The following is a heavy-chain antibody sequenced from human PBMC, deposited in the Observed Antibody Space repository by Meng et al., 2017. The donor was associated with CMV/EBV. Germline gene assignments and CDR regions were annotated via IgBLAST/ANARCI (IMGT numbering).Heavy chain of an antibody. Sequence: QVQCQESGPGLVKPSETLSLTCTVSGGSISSYYWSWIRQPAGKGLEWIGRIYTSGSTNYNPSLKSRVTMSVDTSKNQFSLKLSSVTAADTAVYYCAREIVVVPAAIDNWFDPWGQGTLVTVSS. J-gene: IGHJ5*02. CDR1: GGSISSYY. V-gene: IGHV4-4*07. D-gene: IGHD2-2*02. CDR3: AREIVVVPAAIDNWFDP. CDR2: IYTSGST.